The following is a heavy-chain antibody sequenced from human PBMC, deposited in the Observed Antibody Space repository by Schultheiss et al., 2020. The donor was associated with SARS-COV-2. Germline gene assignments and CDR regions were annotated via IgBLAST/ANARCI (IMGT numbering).Heavy chain of an antibody. D-gene: IGHD2-15*01. Sequence: SQTLSLTCAISGDTLSRGSAAWNWIRQSPSRGLEWLGRTYYKSKWYNDYAESVKGRITINPDTSKNQFSLQLSSVTPEDTAVYYCARQWVVVAATNNWFDPWGQGTLVTVSS. V-gene: IGHV6-1*01. CDR2: TYYKSKWYN. J-gene: IGHJ5*02. CDR3: ARQWVVVAATNNWFDP. CDR1: GDTLSRGSAA.